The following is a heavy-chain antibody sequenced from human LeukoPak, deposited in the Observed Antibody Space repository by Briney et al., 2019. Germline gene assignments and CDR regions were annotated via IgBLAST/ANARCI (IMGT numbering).Heavy chain of an antibody. CDR1: GITFSSYA. CDR2: VSGNGVGT. V-gene: IGHV3-23*01. D-gene: IGHD6-19*01. CDR3: AKGIRSLAGIFDY. J-gene: IGHJ4*02. Sequence: HPGGSLRLSCAASGITFSSYAMSWVRQAPGKGLEWVSGVSGNGVGTYYADSVKGRFTISRDNSKNTLYLQMNSLRAEDTAIYYCAKGIRSLAGIFDYWGQGTLVTVSS.